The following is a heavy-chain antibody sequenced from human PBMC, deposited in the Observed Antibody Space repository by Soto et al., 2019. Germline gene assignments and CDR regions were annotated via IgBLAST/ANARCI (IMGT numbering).Heavy chain of an antibody. CDR3: AKEAAMVLLYFDY. CDR2: IRTSSSAK. CDR1: GFTFSDYN. V-gene: IGHV3-48*01. Sequence: GGSLRLSCAASGFTFSDYNMNWVRQAPGKGLEWVSHIRTSSSAKYYADSVKGRFTISRDNSKNTLYLQMNSLRAEDTAVYYCAKEAAMVLLYFDYWGQGTLVTVSS. D-gene: IGHD5-18*01. J-gene: IGHJ4*02.